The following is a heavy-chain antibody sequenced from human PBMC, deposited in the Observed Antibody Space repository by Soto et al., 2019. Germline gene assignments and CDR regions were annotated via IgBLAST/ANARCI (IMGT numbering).Heavy chain of an antibody. Sequence: QVQLVQSGAEVKKPGASVKVSCQASGYTFSNYGISWVRQAPGQGLEWMGWISTDNGNTNSARKLQGRVTMTTDTSTSTAYMELRSLRSDDTAMYYCARDGVGGVAAGISYYHHGMDVWGKGTTVTVSS. J-gene: IGHJ6*04. V-gene: IGHV1-18*01. D-gene: IGHD6-25*01. CDR1: GYTFSNYG. CDR3: ARDGVGGVAAGISYYHHGMDV. CDR2: ISTDNGNT.